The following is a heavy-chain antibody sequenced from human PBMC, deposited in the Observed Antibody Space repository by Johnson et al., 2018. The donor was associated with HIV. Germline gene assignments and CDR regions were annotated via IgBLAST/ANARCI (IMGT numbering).Heavy chain of an antibody. CDR2: ITSKTDGGTT. CDR3: ARDWASGSYFWGRGAFDI. Sequence: VQLVESGGGVVQTGRSLRLSCAVSGFTFSNAWMSWVRQAPGKGLEWVGRITSKTDGGTTDYAAPVKGRFTISRDDSKNTLYLQMNSLRAEDTAVYYCARDWASGSYFWGRGAFDIWGQGTMVTVSS. D-gene: IGHD1-26*01. J-gene: IGHJ3*02. V-gene: IGHV3-15*01. CDR1: GFTFSNAW.